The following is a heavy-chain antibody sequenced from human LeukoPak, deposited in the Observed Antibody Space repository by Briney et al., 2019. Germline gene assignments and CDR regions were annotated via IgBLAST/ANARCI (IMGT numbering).Heavy chain of an antibody. CDR3: ASLNDSSGYYRIFDY. V-gene: IGHV4-39*07. Sequence: SETLSLTCTVSGGSVSSSSYYWGWIRQPPGKGLEWIGSIYYSGSTYYNPSLKSRVTISVDTSKNQFSLKLSSVTAADTAVYYCASLNDSSGYYRIFDYWGQGTLVTVSS. CDR1: GGSVSSSSYY. J-gene: IGHJ4*02. D-gene: IGHD3-22*01. CDR2: IYYSGST.